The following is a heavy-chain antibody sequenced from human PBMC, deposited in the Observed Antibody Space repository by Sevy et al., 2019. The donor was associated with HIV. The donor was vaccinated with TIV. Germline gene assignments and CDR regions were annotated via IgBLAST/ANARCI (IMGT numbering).Heavy chain of an antibody. Sequence: SETLSLTCAVYGGSFSGYYWSWIRQPPGKGLEWIGEINHSGSTNYNPSLKSRVTISVDTSKNQFSLKLSSVTAADTAVYYCARGQSNCTNGVCYMEVWFDPWGQGTLVTVSS. J-gene: IGHJ5*02. V-gene: IGHV4-34*01. CDR3: ARGQSNCTNGVCYMEVWFDP. CDR1: GGSFSGYY. D-gene: IGHD2-8*01. CDR2: INHSGST.